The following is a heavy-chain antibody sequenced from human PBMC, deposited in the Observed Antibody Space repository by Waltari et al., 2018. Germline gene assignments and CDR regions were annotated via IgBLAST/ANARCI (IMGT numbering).Heavy chain of an antibody. CDR3: AKDTDSSSSWLGYFDY. D-gene: IGHD6-6*01. V-gene: IGHV3-9*01. CDR1: GFTFDDYA. J-gene: IGHJ4*02. Sequence: EVQLVESGGGLVQPGRSLRLSCAASGFTFDDYAMHWVRQAPGKGLEWVSGIRWNSGSIGYADSVKGRFTISRDNAKNSLYLQMNSLRAEDTALDYCAKDTDSSSSWLGYFDYWGQGTLVTVSS. CDR2: IRWNSGSI.